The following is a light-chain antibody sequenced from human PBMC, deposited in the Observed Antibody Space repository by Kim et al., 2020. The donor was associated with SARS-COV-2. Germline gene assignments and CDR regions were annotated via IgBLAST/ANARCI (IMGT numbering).Light chain of an antibody. Sequence: SLSPGERATLSCRASQSVSSNYLSWYQQKRGQTPRLLIFGASNRAIGIPDRFSGSGSGTDFTLTITRLEPEDFAVYYCKQYGSSYTFGQGTKLEI. V-gene: IGKV3-20*01. CDR1: QSVSSNY. J-gene: IGKJ2*01. CDR3: KQYGSSYT. CDR2: GAS.